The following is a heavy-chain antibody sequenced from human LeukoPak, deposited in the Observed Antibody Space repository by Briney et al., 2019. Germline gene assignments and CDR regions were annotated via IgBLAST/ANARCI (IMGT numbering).Heavy chain of an antibody. V-gene: IGHV1-18*01. Sequence: GASVKVSCKASGYTFTSYGISWVRQAPGQGLEWMGWISVYNGNTNYAQKLQGRVTLTTDTSTSTAYMELRSLRSDDTAVYYCARDPVYYDSSGFNWFDPWGQGTLVTVSS. J-gene: IGHJ5*02. CDR1: GYTFTSYG. CDR2: ISVYNGNT. D-gene: IGHD3-22*01. CDR3: ARDPVYYDSSGFNWFDP.